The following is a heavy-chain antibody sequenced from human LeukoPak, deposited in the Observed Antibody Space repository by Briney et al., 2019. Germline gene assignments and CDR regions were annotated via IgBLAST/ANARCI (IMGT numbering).Heavy chain of an antibody. J-gene: IGHJ4*02. D-gene: IGHD3-3*01. CDR1: GFTFDDYG. Sequence: GGSLRLSCAASGFTFDDYGMSWVRQAPGKGLEWVSNINWNGGSTGYADSVKGRFTISRDNAKNSLYLQMNSLRAEDTALYHCARVGTDLLEWLPDYWGQGTLVTVSS. V-gene: IGHV3-20*01. CDR2: INWNGGST. CDR3: ARVGTDLLEWLPDY.